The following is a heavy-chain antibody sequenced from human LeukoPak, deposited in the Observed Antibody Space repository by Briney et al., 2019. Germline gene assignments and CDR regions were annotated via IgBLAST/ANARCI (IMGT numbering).Heavy chain of an antibody. J-gene: IGHJ5*02. V-gene: IGHV5-51*01. CDR3: ARSYGSGSYLYWFDP. Sequence: GGSLQISCKGSGYSFTSYWIGWVRQVPGKGLEWMGIIYPGASDTRYSPSFQGQVTISADKSISTAYPQWSSLKASDTAMYYCARSYGSGSYLYWFDPWGQGTLVTVSS. CDR2: IYPGASDT. D-gene: IGHD3-10*01. CDR1: GYSFTSYW.